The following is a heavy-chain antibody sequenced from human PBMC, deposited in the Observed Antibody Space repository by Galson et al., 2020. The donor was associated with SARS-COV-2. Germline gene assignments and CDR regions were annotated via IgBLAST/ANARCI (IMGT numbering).Heavy chain of an antibody. CDR3: AKRKDFSSRALSVDFAS. CDR1: GFAFNNYA. D-gene: IGHD6-13*01. J-gene: IGHJ4*02. CDR2: IIATGTT. V-gene: IGHV3-23*01. Sequence: GGSLRLSCAASGFAFNNYAMSWVRQAPGKGLEWVSTIIATGTTYYVDSVKGRFTISRDNSKNTVYLQMNTLRAEDTAVYYCAKRKDFSSRALSVDFASWGQGTLVIVSS.